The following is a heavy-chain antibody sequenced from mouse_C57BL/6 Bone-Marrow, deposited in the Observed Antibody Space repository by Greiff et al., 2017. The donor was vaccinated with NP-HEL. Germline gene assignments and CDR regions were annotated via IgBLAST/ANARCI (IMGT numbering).Heavy chain of an antibody. Sequence: EVQLQQSGPELVKPGASVKISCKASGYTFTDYYMNWVKQSHGKSLEWIGDINPNNGGTSYNQKFKGKATLTVDKSSSTAYMELRSLTSEDSAVYYCARIYYYGSSPDYWGQGTTLTVSS. CDR3: ARIYYYGSSPDY. V-gene: IGHV1-26*01. D-gene: IGHD1-1*01. CDR2: INPNNGGT. CDR1: GYTFTDYY. J-gene: IGHJ2*01.